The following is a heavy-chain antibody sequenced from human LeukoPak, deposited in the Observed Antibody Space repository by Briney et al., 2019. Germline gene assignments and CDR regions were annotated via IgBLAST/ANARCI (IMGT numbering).Heavy chain of an antibody. D-gene: IGHD2-21*02. J-gene: IGHJ3*02. CDR1: GYTFTGYY. CDR2: INPNSGGT. Sequence: ASVKVSCKASGYTFTGYYMHWVRQAPGQGLEWMGWINPNSGGTNCAQKFQGRVTMTRDTSISTAYMELSRLRSDDTAVYYRATARPPCGGDCYSLAFDIWGQGTMVTVSS. CDR3: ATARPPCGGDCYSLAFDI. V-gene: IGHV1-2*02.